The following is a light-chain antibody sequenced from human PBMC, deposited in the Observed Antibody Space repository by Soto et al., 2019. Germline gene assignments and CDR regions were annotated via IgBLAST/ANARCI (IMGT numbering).Light chain of an antibody. CDR1: QSISGRY. CDR3: QQYGSSPLT. J-gene: IGKJ4*01. CDR2: DAS. Sequence: ETGWTQSPGTLSLSPGERASLSCRAMQSISGRYLAWYQQKPGQAPRLLIYDASSRATGIPDRFSGSGSGTDFILIISRLEPEDFAVYYCQQYGSSPLTFGGGTKVEIK. V-gene: IGKV3-20*01.